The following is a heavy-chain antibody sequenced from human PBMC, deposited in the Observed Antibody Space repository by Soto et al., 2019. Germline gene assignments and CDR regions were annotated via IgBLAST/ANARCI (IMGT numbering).Heavy chain of an antibody. CDR1: GFTVSSNY. V-gene: IGHV3-53*01. D-gene: IGHD6-13*01. Sequence: GGSLRLSCAASGFTVSSNYMSWVRQAPGKGLEWVSVIYSGGSTYYADSVKGRFTISRDNSKNTLYLQMNSLRAEDTAVYYCARVGSSWYVIDYWRQGTLVTVSS. CDR3: ARVGSSWYVIDY. CDR2: IYSGGST. J-gene: IGHJ4*02.